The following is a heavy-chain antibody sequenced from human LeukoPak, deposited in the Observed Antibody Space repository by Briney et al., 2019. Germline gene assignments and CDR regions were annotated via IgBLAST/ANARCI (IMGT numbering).Heavy chain of an antibody. Sequence: SETLSLTCTVSGGSISSGSYYWSWIRQPAGKGLEWIGSIFFSGSTYYNPSLKSRAAISVDSSKNRFSLKLSSVTAADTAFYYCARHVEIAVAGPIEYWGQGTLVPVSS. V-gene: IGHV4-39*01. CDR2: IFFSGST. CDR3: ARHVEIAVAGPIEY. CDR1: GGSISSGSYY. D-gene: IGHD6-19*01. J-gene: IGHJ4*02.